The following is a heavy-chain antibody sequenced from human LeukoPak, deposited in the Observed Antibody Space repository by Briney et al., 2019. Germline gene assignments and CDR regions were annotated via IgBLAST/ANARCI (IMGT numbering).Heavy chain of an antibody. J-gene: IGHJ6*03. CDR3: ARGLGFWSGYSFGYMDV. V-gene: IGHV5-51*01. D-gene: IGHD3-3*01. CDR1: GYSFTDYW. CDR2: IYPGDSDT. Sequence: GESLKISCKASGYSFTDYWIGWVRQMPGKGLEWMGIIYPGDSDTRYSPSFQGQVTISADKSISTAYLQWSSLKASDTAMYYCARGLGFWSGYSFGYMDVWGKGTTVTVSS.